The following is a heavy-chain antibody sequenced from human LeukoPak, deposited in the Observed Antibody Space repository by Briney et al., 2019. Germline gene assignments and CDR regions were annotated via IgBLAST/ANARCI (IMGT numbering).Heavy chain of an antibody. CDR2: IYYSGST. CDR1: GGSISSGDYY. D-gene: IGHD2-2*01. V-gene: IGHV4-30-4*02. J-gene: IGHJ4*02. Sequence: PSEALSLTCTVSGGSISSGDYYWSWIRPPPGKGLEWIGYIYYSGSTYYNPSLKSRVTISVDTSKNQFSLKLSSVTAADTAVYYCARDPGPYCTTTSCYVDYWGRGTLVTVSS. CDR3: ARDPGPYCTTTSCYVDY.